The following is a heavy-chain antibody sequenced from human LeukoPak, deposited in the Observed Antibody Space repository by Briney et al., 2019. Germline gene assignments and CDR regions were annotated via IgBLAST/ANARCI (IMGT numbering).Heavy chain of an antibody. D-gene: IGHD3-10*01. Sequence: ASVKVSCKASGYTFTSYDMNWVRQATGQGLEWMGWMNPNSGNTGYAQKFQGRVTMTRNTSISTVYMELRSLRSEDTGVYYCARAYGAGLYDFGGQGTLVTVSS. CDR1: GYTFTSYD. CDR2: MNPNSGNT. V-gene: IGHV1-8*01. J-gene: IGHJ4*02. CDR3: ARAYGAGLYDF.